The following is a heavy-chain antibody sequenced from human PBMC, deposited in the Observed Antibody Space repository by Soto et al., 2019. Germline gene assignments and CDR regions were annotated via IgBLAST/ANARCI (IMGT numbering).Heavy chain of an antibody. CDR1: GYSFTSYW. V-gene: IGHV5-10-1*01. CDR3: ARHGTYYDILTGHYYYGMDV. Sequence: GESLKISCKGSGYSFTSYWISWVRQMPGKGLEWMGRIDPSDSYTNYSPSFQGHVTISADKSISTAYLQWSSLKASDTAMYYCARHGTYYDILTGHYYYGMDVWGQGTTVTVSS. D-gene: IGHD3-9*01. J-gene: IGHJ6*02. CDR2: IDPSDSYT.